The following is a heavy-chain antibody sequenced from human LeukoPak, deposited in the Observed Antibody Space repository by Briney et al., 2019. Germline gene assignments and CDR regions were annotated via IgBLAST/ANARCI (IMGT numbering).Heavy chain of an antibody. J-gene: IGHJ4*02. V-gene: IGHV4-59*12. CDR1: GVPMTTYY. CDR3: ARAVIVVVPAAIDYFDY. D-gene: IGHD2-2*01. Sequence: SETLSLTCTVSGVPMTTYYWSWIRQPPGKGLEWIGYIYYSGSTNYNPSLKSRVTISVDRSKNQFSLKLSSVTAADTAVYYCARAVIVVVPAAIDYFDYWGQGTLVTVSS. CDR2: IYYSGST.